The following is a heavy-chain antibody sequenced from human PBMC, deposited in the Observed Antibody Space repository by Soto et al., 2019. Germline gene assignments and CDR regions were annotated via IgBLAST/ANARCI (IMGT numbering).Heavy chain of an antibody. Sequence: GGSLRLSCATSGFTVSHYYMTWVRQAPGKGLESVSVIYSGDSTYYADSVKGRFTISRDKSKKMLYLQMNNLRAEDTAVYYCAATYDNPPLNAFNFWGQGTMVTVSS. CDR1: GFTVSHYY. D-gene: IGHD3-22*01. CDR3: AATYDNPPLNAFNF. J-gene: IGHJ3*01. CDR2: IYSGDST. V-gene: IGHV3-53*01.